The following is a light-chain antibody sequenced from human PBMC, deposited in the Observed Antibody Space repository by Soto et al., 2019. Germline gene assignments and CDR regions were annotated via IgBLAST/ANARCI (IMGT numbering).Light chain of an antibody. Sequence: QSVLTQPRSVSGSPGQSVTISCTGTSSDVGYYNYVSWYQHHPGKAPKLMIYDVSKRPSGVPDRFSGSKSGNTASLTISGLQAEDEAEYYCSSYAGSYSHVVFGGGTKLTVL. CDR1: SSDVGYYNY. V-gene: IGLV2-11*01. CDR2: DVS. J-gene: IGLJ2*01. CDR3: SSYAGSYSHVV.